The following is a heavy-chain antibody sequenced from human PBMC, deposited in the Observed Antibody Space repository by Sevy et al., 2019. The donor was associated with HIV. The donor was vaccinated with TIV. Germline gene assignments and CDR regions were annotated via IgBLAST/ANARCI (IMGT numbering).Heavy chain of an antibody. CDR1: GFTFSGNW. CDR3: ARDAGYCSSTSCYRGDYFDY. CDR2: IKEDGSEK. J-gene: IGHJ4*02. D-gene: IGHD2-2*02. V-gene: IGHV3-7*01. Sequence: GGSLRLSCAASGFTFSGNWMSWVHQAPGKGLEWVADIKEDGSEKYYVDSVKGRFTISRDNAKKSLYLQMNNLRAEDTVVYYCARDAGYCSSTSCYRGDYFDYWGQGTLVTVSS.